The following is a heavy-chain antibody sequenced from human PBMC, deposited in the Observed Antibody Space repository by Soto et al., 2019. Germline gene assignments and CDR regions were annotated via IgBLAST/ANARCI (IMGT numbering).Heavy chain of an antibody. CDR3: ASLGFCHSETCPFDY. V-gene: IGHV3-53*02. J-gene: IGHJ4*01. CDR2: TYTDGGA. D-gene: IGHD2-15*01. CDR1: GFTVTRKF. Sequence: DVQLVETGGGLIQPGGSLGLSCAASGFTVTRKFLSWVRQAPGKGLECVSVTYTDGGAFYADSVKGRFTISRDNSKNTVYLQMSGLRAEDTAVYYCASLGFCHSETCPFDYWGHGTLVTVSS.